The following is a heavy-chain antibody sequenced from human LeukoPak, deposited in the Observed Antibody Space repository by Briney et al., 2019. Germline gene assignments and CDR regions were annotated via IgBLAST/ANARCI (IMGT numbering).Heavy chain of an antibody. D-gene: IGHD3-22*01. CDR2: VSYDGGNK. CDR3: ARDTYYYDSSGYLSFDY. Sequence: PGGSLRLSCAASGFTFSSYGMHWVRQAPGKGLEWVAAVSYDGGNKDYADSVRGRFTISRDNFKNMPYLQMNSLRTEDTAVYYCARDTYYYDSSGYLSFDYWGQGTLVTVSS. J-gene: IGHJ4*02. CDR1: GFTFSSYG. V-gene: IGHV3-30*03.